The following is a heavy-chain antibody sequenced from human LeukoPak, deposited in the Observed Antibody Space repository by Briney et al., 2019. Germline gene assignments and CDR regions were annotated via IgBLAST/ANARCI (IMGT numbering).Heavy chain of an antibody. CDR1: GGSISSGGYS. V-gene: IGHV4-30-2*01. CDR3: AKSTGTTHYYGMDV. J-gene: IGHJ6*02. Sequence: SSQTLSLTCAASGGSISSGGYSWSWIRQPPGKGLEWIGYIYHSGSTYYNPSLKSRVTISVDRSKNQFSLKLSSVTAADTAVYYCAKSTGTTHYYGMDVWGQGTTVTVSS. CDR2: IYHSGST. D-gene: IGHD1-7*01.